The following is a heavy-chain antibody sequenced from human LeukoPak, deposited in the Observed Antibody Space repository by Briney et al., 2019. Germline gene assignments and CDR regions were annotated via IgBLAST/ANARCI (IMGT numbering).Heavy chain of an antibody. J-gene: IGHJ4*02. Sequence: SETLSLTCTVSGGSISSSSYYWGWIRQPPGKGLEWIGSIYSSGSTYYNPSLKGRVTISVDTSKNQFSLKLSSVTAADTAVYYCARSGSGYLRYYFDYWGQGTLVTVSS. CDR3: ARSGSGYLRYYFDY. CDR1: GGSISSSSYY. D-gene: IGHD5-12*01. V-gene: IGHV4-39*07. CDR2: IYSSGST.